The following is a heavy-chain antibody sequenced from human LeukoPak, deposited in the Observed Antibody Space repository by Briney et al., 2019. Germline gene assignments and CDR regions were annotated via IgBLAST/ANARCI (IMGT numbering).Heavy chain of an antibody. D-gene: IGHD3-22*01. CDR2: INPDSGGT. J-gene: IGHJ6*03. V-gene: IGHV1-2*02. Sequence: GASVKVSCKASGYTFTGYYLHWVRQAPGQGLEWLGWINPDSGGTNYAQKLQGRVTMTTDTSTSTAYMELRSLRSDDTAVYYCARMERAEYYDSSGYETYYYYYYMDVWGKGTTVTVSS. CDR3: ARMERAEYYDSSGYETYYYYYYMDV. CDR1: GYTFTGYY.